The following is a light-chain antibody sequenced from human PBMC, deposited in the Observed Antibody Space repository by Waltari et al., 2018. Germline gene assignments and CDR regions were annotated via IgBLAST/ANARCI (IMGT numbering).Light chain of an antibody. CDR1: QSVSSN. CDR3: QQYNNWPYT. CDR2: GAS. V-gene: IGKV3-15*01. J-gene: IGKJ2*01. Sequence: EIVMTQSPATLSVSPGERPTLSCRASQSVSSNLAWYQQKPGQAPRRLIYGASTRATGFPARFSGSGSGTEFTLTISSMQSEDFAVYYCQQYNNWPYTFGQGTKLEIK.